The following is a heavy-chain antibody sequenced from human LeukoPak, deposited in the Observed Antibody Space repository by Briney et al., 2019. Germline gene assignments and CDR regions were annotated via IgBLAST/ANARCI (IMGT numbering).Heavy chain of an antibody. D-gene: IGHD6-6*01. V-gene: IGHV1-8*03. J-gene: IGHJ4*02. CDR1: GYTFTSYD. Sequence: ASVKVSCKASGYTFTSYDINWVRQATGQGLEWMGWMNPNSGNTGYAQKFQGRVTITRNTSISTAYMELCSLRSEDTAVYYCARGRASSPFDYWGQGTLVTVSS. CDR3: ARGRASSPFDY. CDR2: MNPNSGNT.